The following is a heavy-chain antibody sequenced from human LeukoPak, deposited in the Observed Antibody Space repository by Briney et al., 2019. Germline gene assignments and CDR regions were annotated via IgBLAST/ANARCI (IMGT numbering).Heavy chain of an antibody. CDR3: ASGGLRYFSRFDP. J-gene: IGHJ5*02. V-gene: IGHV1-46*01. CDR2: ITPTGGST. CDR1: GDTFTNYY. D-gene: IGHD3-9*01. Sequence: ASVKVSCKASGDTFTNYYMHWVRQAPGQGLEWMGKITPTGGSTSYAQKFQGRVTMTRDMSTSTVYMELSSLRSQDTAVYYCASGGLRYFSRFDPWGQGTLVTVSS.